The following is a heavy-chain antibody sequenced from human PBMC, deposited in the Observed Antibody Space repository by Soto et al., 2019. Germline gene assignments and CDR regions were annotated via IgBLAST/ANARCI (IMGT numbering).Heavy chain of an antibody. V-gene: IGHV1-2*04. CDR3: ARDVGLYCSGGSCYQGNWFDP. J-gene: IGHJ5*02. D-gene: IGHD2-15*01. Sequence: ASVKVSCKASRYTFTGYYMHWVRQATGQGLEWMGWINPNSGGTNYAQKFQGWVTMTRDTSISTAYMELSRLRSDDTAVYYCARDVGLYCSGGSCYQGNWFDPWGQGTLVTVSS. CDR2: INPNSGGT. CDR1: RYTFTGYY.